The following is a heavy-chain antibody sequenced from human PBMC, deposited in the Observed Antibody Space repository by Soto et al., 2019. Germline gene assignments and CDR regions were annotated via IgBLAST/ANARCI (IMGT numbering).Heavy chain of an antibody. D-gene: IGHD2-15*01. CDR1: GFSFSKYD. J-gene: IGHJ4*02. CDR3: AKDTGRGGGSVFGY. Sequence: PGGSLRLSCGPSGFSFSKYDMRWVHQARGKGLGWVPSLSASGADTCYTESVKGRFTISRDNFKNTLYLQMNSLRAEDTAVYYGAKDTGRGGGSVFGYWGQGTLFTVSS. CDR2: LSASGADT. V-gene: IGHV3-23*01.